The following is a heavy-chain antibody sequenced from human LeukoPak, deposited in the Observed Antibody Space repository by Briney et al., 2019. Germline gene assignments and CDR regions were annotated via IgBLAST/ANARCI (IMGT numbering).Heavy chain of an antibody. V-gene: IGHV3-33*01. D-gene: IGHD5-18*01. CDR2: IWYDGSNK. J-gene: IGHJ4*02. CDR1: GFNFSSYG. CDR3: AREKCGYSYCPYYFDY. Sequence: QPGGSLRLSCAASGFNFSSYGMRWARQAPGKGVEWEAVIWYDGSNKYYADSVKGRFTISRDNSKNTLYLQMNGLRAGDTAVCYCAREKCGYSYCPYYFDYWGQGTLVTVSS.